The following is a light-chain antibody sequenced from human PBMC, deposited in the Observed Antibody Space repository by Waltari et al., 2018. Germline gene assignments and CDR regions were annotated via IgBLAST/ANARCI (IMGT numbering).Light chain of an antibody. Sequence: SYELTQPLSVSVALGPTARITCGGTNIGSKNVPWYQQKPGQAPVLVIYRDSNRPSGIPERFSGSNSGNTATLTISRAQAGDEADYYCQVWDSSTYVFGTGTKVTVL. J-gene: IGLJ1*01. CDR3: QVWDSSTYV. CDR2: RDS. V-gene: IGLV3-9*01. CDR1: NIGSKN.